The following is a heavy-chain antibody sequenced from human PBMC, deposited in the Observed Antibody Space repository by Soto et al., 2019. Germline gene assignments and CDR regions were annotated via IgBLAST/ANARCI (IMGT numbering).Heavy chain of an antibody. V-gene: IGHV4-59*01. CDR2: IYNGGSI. Sequence: QVQLQESGPGLVKPSETLSLTCTVSGGSISSYYWSLIRQPPGKGLEWIGYIYNGGSISYNPSRQGRVTISVATSKNQFSQNLSSATAADTAVYYCASRLRFYGLDVWGQGTTVTVSS. D-gene: IGHD4-17*01. CDR1: GGSISSYY. J-gene: IGHJ6*02. CDR3: ASRLRFYGLDV.